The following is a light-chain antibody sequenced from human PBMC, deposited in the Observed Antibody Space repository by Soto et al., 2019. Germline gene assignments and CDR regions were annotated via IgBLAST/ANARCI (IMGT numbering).Light chain of an antibody. J-gene: IGKJ2*01. CDR3: QQYNSYSYT. CDR2: DAS. V-gene: IGKV1-5*01. Sequence: DIQMTQSPSTLSASVGDRVTSTCRASQSISSWLAWYQQKPGKAPKLLIYDASSLESGVPSRFSGSGSGTEFTLTISSLQTDDFATYYCQQYNSYSYTFGQGTKLEIK. CDR1: QSISSW.